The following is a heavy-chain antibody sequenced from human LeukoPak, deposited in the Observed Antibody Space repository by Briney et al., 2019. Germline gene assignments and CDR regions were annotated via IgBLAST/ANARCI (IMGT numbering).Heavy chain of an antibody. CDR2: ISSSGSTI. J-gene: IGHJ6*03. Sequence: GGSLRLSCAASGFTFSDYYMSWIRQAPGKGLEWVSYISSSGSTIYYADSVKGRFTISRDNAKNSLYLQMNSLRAEDTAVYYCARSPDYCGGDCYPDYCYYYMDVWGKGTTVTVSS. CDR1: GFTFSDYY. CDR3: ARSPDYCGGDCYPDYCYYYMDV. V-gene: IGHV3-11*04. D-gene: IGHD2-21*02.